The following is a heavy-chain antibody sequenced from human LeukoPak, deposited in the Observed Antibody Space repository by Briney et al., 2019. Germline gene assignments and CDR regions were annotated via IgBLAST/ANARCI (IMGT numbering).Heavy chain of an antibody. CDR3: ARDVGLTQGGAFDY. D-gene: IGHD3-16*01. Sequence: SETLSLTCTVSGYSISSGYYWGWIRQPPGKGLEWIGSIYHSGSTYYNPSLKSRVTISVDTSKNQFSLKLSSVTAADTAVYYCARDVGLTQGGAFDYWGQGTLVTVSS. J-gene: IGHJ4*02. CDR2: IYHSGST. CDR1: GYSISSGYY. V-gene: IGHV4-38-2*02.